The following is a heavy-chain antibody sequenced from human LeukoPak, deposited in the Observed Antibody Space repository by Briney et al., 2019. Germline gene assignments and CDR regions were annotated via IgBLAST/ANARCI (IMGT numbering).Heavy chain of an antibody. V-gene: IGHV3-23*01. Sequence: PGGSLRLSCAASGFTFSSYAMSWVRQAPGKGLEWVSAISGSGGSTYYADSVKGRFTISRDNSKNTLYLQMNGLRAEDTAVYYCAKGPTKTAAGDPLDPWGQGTLVTVSS. CDR3: AKGPTKTAAGDPLDP. D-gene: IGHD6-13*01. CDR2: ISGSGGST. CDR1: GFTFSSYA. J-gene: IGHJ5*02.